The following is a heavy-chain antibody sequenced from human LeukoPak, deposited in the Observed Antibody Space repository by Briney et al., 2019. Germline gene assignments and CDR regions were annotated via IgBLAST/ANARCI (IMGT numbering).Heavy chain of an antibody. Sequence: PSETLSLTCTVSGGSISSGGYYWSWIRQHPGKGLEWIGYIYYSGSTYYNPSLKSRVTISVDTSKNQFSLKLSSVTAADTAGYYCARVGVPAAMQELLGFDPWGQGTLVTVSS. CDR1: GGSISSGGYY. CDR3: ARVGVPAAMQELLGFDP. V-gene: IGHV4-31*03. D-gene: IGHD2-2*01. CDR2: IYYSGST. J-gene: IGHJ5*02.